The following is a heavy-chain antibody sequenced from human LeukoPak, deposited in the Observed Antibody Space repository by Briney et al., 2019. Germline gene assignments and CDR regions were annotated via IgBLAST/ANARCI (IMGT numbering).Heavy chain of an antibody. Sequence: ASVKVSCKASGYTFTSYDINWVRQATGQGLEWMGWMNPNSGNTGYAQKFQGRVTITRNTSISTAYMELSSLRSDDTAVYYCARASSGSYPDYWGQGTLVTVSS. CDR2: MNPNSGNT. D-gene: IGHD1-26*01. CDR1: GYTFTSYD. CDR3: ARASSGSYPDY. V-gene: IGHV1-8*03. J-gene: IGHJ4*02.